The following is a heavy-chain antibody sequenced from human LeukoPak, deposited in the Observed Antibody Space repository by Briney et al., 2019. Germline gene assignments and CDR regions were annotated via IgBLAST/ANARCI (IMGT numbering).Heavy chain of an antibody. V-gene: IGHV3-23*01. CDR1: GFTFSYYA. Sequence: GGSLRLSCAATGFTFSYYAMTWVRQAPGKGLEWVSALYGSGGVTFYADSVKGRFTISRDDSKNTLYLQMNSLRAEDTAVYYCAKARGPAATHPDYWGQGTLVTVSS. J-gene: IGHJ4*02. CDR2: LYGSGGVT. D-gene: IGHD6-25*01. CDR3: AKARGPAATHPDY.